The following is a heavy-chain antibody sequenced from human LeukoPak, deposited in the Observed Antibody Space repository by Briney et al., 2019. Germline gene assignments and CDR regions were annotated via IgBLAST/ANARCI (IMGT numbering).Heavy chain of an antibody. CDR3: ARHRSYCSSTSCYYYYYYMDV. CDR2: IYPGDSDT. Sequence: GESLKISYKGSGYSFTSYWIGWVRQMPGKGLEWMGIIYPGDSDTRYSPSFQGQVTISADKSISTAYLQWSSLKASDTAMYYCARHRSYCSSTSCYYYYYYMDVWGKGTTVTVSS. J-gene: IGHJ6*03. CDR1: GYSFTSYW. V-gene: IGHV5-51*01. D-gene: IGHD2-2*01.